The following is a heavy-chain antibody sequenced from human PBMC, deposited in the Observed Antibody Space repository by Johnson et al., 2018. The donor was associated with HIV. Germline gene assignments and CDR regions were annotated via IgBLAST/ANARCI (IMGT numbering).Heavy chain of an antibody. CDR2: MNWNGDST. V-gene: IGHV3-20*04. J-gene: IGHJ3*02. CDR1: GFTFDDYG. Sequence: MQLVESGGGVVRPGGSLRLSCAASGFTFDDYGMSWVRQAPGKGLEWVSGMNWNGDSTGYGDFVKGRFTISRDNAKKSLYLQMNSLRAEDTALYYCAREVRYTWNQVPAVDIWGQGTMVTISS. D-gene: IGHD1-20*01. CDR3: AREVRYTWNQVPAVDI.